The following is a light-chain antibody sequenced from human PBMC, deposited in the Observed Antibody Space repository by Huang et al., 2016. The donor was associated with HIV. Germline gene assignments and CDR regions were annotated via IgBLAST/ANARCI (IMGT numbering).Light chain of an antibody. V-gene: IGKV3-15*01. J-gene: IGKJ1*01. CDR1: QSVGSN. CDR2: GAS. CDR3: QQYNKWPRA. Sequence: EIVMTQSPATLSVSPGEAATLSCRASQSVGSNLAWYQQKPGHSPRLLIYGASNRATEIPARFSGSGSGTEFTLTISSLQSEDFAVYYCQQYNKWPRAFGQGTKVAVK.